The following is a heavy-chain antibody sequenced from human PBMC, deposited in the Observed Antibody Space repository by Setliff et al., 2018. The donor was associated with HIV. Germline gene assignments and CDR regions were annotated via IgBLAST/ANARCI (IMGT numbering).Heavy chain of an antibody. CDR3: AGGGSGLAFDI. CDR2: MNPNSGET. V-gene: IGHV1-8*02. D-gene: IGHD3-22*01. Sequence: ASVKVSCKASGYNFNSYDINWVHWVRQATGQGLEWMGWMNPNSGETGYAQRFQGRVTMIRNTSIGTAYMELSSLRSEDTAVYYCAGGGSGLAFDIWGQGTRGT. CDR1: GYNFNSYD. J-gene: IGHJ3*02.